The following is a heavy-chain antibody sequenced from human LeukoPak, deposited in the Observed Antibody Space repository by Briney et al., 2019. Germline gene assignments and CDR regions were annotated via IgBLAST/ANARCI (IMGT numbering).Heavy chain of an antibody. CDR3: ARLFYDSSGYQMGLDY. J-gene: IGHJ4*02. CDR1: GGSISSYY. D-gene: IGHD3-22*01. V-gene: IGHV4-4*07. CDR2: IYTSGST. Sequence: SETLSLTCTVSGGSISSYYWSWIRQPAGKGLEWIGRIYTSGSTNYNPSLKSRVTISVDTSKNQFSLKLSSVTAADTAVYYCARLFYDSSGYQMGLDYWGQGTLVTVSS.